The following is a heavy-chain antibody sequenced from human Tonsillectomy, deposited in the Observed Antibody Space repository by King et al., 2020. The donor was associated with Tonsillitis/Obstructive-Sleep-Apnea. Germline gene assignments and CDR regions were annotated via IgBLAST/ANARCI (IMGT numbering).Heavy chain of an antibody. V-gene: IGHV3-48*03. CDR2: ISSSGSTI. CDR3: ARVEGDIAAAGTGWFDP. CDR1: GFTFSSYE. D-gene: IGHD6-13*01. J-gene: IGHJ5*02. Sequence: VQLVESGGGLVQPGGSLRLSCAASGFTFSSYEINWVRQAPGKGLEWGSYISSSGSTIYYADSVKGRFTISRDNAKNSLYLQMNSLRAEDTAVYYCARVEGDIAAAGTGWFDPWGQGTLVTVSS.